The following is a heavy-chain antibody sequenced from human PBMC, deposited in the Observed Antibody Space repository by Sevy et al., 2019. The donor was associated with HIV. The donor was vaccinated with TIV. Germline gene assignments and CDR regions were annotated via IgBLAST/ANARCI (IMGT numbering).Heavy chain of an antibody. CDR3: ATHRGQWLFTAVFDY. CDR1: GFTFSTYG. CDR2: ISGSGGST. J-gene: IGHJ4*02. V-gene: IGHV3-23*01. D-gene: IGHD6-19*01. Sequence: GGSLRLSCAPSGFTFSTYGLSWVRQAPGKGLEWVSAISGSGGSTYYADSVKGRFTISRDNSKNTLYLKMNSLRAEDTAVYYCATHRGQWLFTAVFDYWGQGTLVTVSS.